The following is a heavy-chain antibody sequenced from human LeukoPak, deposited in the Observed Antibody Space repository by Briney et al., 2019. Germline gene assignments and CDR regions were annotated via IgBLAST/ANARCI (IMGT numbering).Heavy chain of an antibody. D-gene: IGHD2-2*02. J-gene: IGHJ4*02. V-gene: IGHV3-30*03. CDR2: ISYDGSNK. CDR3: ARDRRRYCSSTGCYSRGYFDY. Sequence: PGGSLRLSCAASGFTFSSYGMHWVRQAPGKGLEWVAVISYDGSNKYYADSVKGRFTISRDNSKNTLYLQMNSLRAEDTAVYYCARDRRRYCSSTGCYSRGYFDYWGQGTLVTVSS. CDR1: GFTFSSYG.